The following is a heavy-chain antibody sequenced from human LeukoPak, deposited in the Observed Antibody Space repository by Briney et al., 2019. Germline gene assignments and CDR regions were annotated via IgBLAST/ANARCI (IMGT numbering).Heavy chain of an antibody. CDR3: ARRAYSSSSPPFDY. V-gene: IGHV3-74*01. J-gene: IGHJ4*02. CDR2: INSDGSST. CDR1: GFTFSSYW. D-gene: IGHD6-6*01. Sequence: GGSLRLSCAASGFTFSSYWMHWVRQAPGKGLVWVSHINSDGSSTTYANSVKGRFTISRYNAKNTLYLQMNSLRAEDTAVYYCARRAYSSSSPPFDYWGQGTLVTVSS.